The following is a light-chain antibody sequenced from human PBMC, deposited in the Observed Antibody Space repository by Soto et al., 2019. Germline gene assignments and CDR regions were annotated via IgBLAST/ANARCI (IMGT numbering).Light chain of an antibody. CDR1: QSISSW. CDR3: QQYNSLWT. V-gene: IGKV1-5*03. J-gene: IGKJ1*01. CDR2: KAS. Sequence: DIQMTQSPSTLSASVGDRVTITCRASQSISSWLAWYQQKPGKAPKLLIYKASSLESGVPSRFSVSGSGTEFTLTMSSLQPDDFATYYCQQYNSLWTFGQGTKVEIK.